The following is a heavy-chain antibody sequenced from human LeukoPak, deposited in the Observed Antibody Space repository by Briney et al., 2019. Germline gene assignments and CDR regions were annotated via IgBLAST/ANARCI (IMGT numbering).Heavy chain of an antibody. V-gene: IGHV4-59*01. D-gene: IGHD6-13*01. J-gene: IGHJ6*02. CDR2: IYYSGST. Sequence: SETLSLTCTVSGGSISSYYWSWIRQPPGKGLEWIGYIYYSGSTNYNPSLKSRVTISVDTSKDQFSLKLSSVTAADTAVYYCARGSQLAVYYYYYYGMDVWGQGTTVTVSS. CDR3: ARGSQLAVYYYYYYGMDV. CDR1: GGSISSYY.